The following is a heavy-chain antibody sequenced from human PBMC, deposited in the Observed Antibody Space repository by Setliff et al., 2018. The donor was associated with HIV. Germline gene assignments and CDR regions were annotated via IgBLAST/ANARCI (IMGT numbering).Heavy chain of an antibody. D-gene: IGHD3-3*01. CDR1: GGSIINYF. Sequence: SETLSLTCTVSGGSIINYFWSWIRLPPGKRLEWIGYIYYSGSTDYNPSLKSRVTISVDTSKSQVSLKLSSVTAADTAVYYCARQMTIPGVAVTPVDYRGQGALVTVSS. CDR2: IYYSGST. J-gene: IGHJ4*02. CDR3: ARQMTIPGVAVTPVDY. V-gene: IGHV4-59*01.